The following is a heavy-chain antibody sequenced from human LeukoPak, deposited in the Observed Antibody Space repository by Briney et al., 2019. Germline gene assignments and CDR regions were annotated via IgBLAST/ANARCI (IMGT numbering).Heavy chain of an antibody. Sequence: AGGSLRLSCAATGLSVSSNFMSWVRQAPGKGLEWVSVIYSGGSTYYADSVKGRFTISRDNSKNTLYLQMNSLRAEDTAVYYCASDISGSYDPGAFDIWGQGTMVTVSS. J-gene: IGHJ3*02. D-gene: IGHD1-26*01. CDR1: GLSVSSNF. CDR3: ASDISGSYDPGAFDI. CDR2: IYSGGST. V-gene: IGHV3-53*01.